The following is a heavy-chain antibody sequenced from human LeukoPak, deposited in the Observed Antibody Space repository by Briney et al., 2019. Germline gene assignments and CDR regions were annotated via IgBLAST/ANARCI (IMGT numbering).Heavy chain of an antibody. CDR1: GGSISSSDYS. CDR3: ARDEAGYYDAFDI. V-gene: IGHV4-30-2*01. CDR2: IYHTGDT. D-gene: IGHD1-26*01. J-gene: IGHJ3*02. Sequence: SQTLSLTCAVSGGSISSSDYSWSWIRQPPGKGLEWIGYIYHTGDTSYNPSLRSRVTISVDRSKNQFSLRLRSVTAADTAMYYCARDEAGYYDAFDIWGQGTIVTISS.